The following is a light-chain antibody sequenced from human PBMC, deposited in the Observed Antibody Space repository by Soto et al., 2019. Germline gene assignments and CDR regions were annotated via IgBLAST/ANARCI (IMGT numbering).Light chain of an antibody. CDR3: QQFNSYPIT. Sequence: DIQRTQSPSTLSGSVGDRVTITCRASQTISSWLAWYQQKPGKAPKLLIYKASTLKSGVPSRFSGSGSGTEFTLTISSLQPEDFATYYCQQFNSYPITFGQGTRLEIK. CDR2: KAS. CDR1: QTISSW. V-gene: IGKV1-5*03. J-gene: IGKJ5*01.